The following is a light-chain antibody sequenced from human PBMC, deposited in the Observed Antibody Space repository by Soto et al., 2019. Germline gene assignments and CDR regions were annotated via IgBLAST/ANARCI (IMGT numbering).Light chain of an antibody. CDR3: QQSFSDPPLS. CDR2: AAS. J-gene: IGKJ4*01. CDR1: QSVTTY. V-gene: IGKV1-39*01. Sequence: DIQLTQSPSSLSASVGDRVSITCRASQSVTTYLNWYQQKPGKAPKLLIYAASSLQDGVPSRFSGSGSGTVFTLTINSLHPEDFATYYCQQSFSDPPLSFGGGTRVDVK.